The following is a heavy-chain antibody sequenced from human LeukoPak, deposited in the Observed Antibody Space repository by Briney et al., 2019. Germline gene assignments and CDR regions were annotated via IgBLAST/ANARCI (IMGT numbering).Heavy chain of an antibody. CDR2: IYHSGST. D-gene: IGHD3-3*01. Sequence: SETLYLTCAVSGYSISSGYYWGWIRQPPGKGLEWIGSIYHSGSTYYNPSLKSRVTISVDTSKNQFSLKLSSVTAADTAVYYCARQTYYDFWSGWSDYYYYMDVWGKGTTVTVSS. V-gene: IGHV4-38-2*01. J-gene: IGHJ6*03. CDR1: GYSISSGYY. CDR3: ARQTYYDFWSGWSDYYYYMDV.